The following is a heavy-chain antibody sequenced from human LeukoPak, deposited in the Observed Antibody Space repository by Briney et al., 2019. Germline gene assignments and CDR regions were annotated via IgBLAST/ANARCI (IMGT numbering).Heavy chain of an antibody. V-gene: IGHV4-4*02. CDR2: IWYSGTT. CDR3: ARHISGYPFDS. Sequence: SETLSLTCTVSGAPIISNNWWSWVRQSPGKGLEWIGEIWYSGTTNYNPSLKSRLTISVDTSSNQFSLRLTSVTAADAAVYYCARHISGYPFDSWGQGTLVTVSS. D-gene: IGHD3-22*01. CDR1: GAPIISNNW. J-gene: IGHJ4*02.